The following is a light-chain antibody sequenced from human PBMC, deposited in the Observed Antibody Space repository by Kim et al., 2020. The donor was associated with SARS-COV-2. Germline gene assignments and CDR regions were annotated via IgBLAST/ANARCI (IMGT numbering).Light chain of an antibody. Sequence: CTLSSGYSKYKVDWYQQRPGKGPRFVMRVGTGGIVGSKGDGIPDRFSVLGSGLNRYLTIKNIQEEDESDYHCGADHGSGSNFVHVVFGGGTQLTVL. CDR2: VGTGGIVG. J-gene: IGLJ2*01. V-gene: IGLV9-49*01. CDR1: SGYSKYK. CDR3: GADHGSGSNFVHVV.